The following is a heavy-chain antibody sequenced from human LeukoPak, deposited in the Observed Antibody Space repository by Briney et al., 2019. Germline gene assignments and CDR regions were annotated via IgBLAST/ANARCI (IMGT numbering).Heavy chain of an antibody. CDR1: GYTFSSYD. D-gene: IGHD6-6*01. CDR3: ARPPLYSSSLYYYMDV. Sequence: ASVKFSCKASGYTFSSYDINWVRQASGQGLEWMGWMNPNSGNTGYAQKFQGRVTMTRNTSISTAYMELSSLRSEDTAVYYCARPPLYSSSLYYYMDVWGKGTTVTVSS. V-gene: IGHV1-8*01. J-gene: IGHJ6*03. CDR2: MNPNSGNT.